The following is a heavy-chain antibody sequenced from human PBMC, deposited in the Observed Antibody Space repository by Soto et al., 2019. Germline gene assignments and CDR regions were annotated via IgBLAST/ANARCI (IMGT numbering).Heavy chain of an antibody. CDR2: IIPMFSTP. V-gene: IGHV1-69*13. Sequence: SVKFSCKASGGNFRSEAISWVRQAPGHGLEWMGRIIPMFSTPHYAQKFQGRVTIIADESTTTVNMEMRGLTYEDTAVYYCARAQFSDILTADDYGMDVWGQGTSVTVSS. CDR3: ARAQFSDILTADDYGMDV. J-gene: IGHJ6*02. CDR1: GGNFRSEA. D-gene: IGHD3-9*01.